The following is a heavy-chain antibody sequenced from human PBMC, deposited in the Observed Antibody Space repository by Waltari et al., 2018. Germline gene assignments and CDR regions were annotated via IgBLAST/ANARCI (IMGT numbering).Heavy chain of an antibody. CDR2: IIPIFGTA. CDR1: GGTFSSYA. D-gene: IGHD2-15*01. CDR3: ASSIVVVPFEAGYCSGGSCYTLDY. J-gene: IGHJ4*02. Sequence: QVQLVQSGAEVKKPGSSVKVSCKASGGTFSSYAISWVRQAPGHGTEWTGRIIPIFGTANYAQKFQGRVTITADESTSTAYMELSSLRSEDTAVYYCASSIVVVPFEAGYCSGGSCYTLDYWGQGTLVTVSS. V-gene: IGHV1-69*15.